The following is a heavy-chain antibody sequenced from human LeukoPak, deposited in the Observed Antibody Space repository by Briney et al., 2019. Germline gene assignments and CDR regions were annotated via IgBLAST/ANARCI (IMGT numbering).Heavy chain of an antibody. D-gene: IGHD6-19*01. V-gene: IGHV1-69*13. Sequence: ASVKVSCKASGGTFSSYAISWVRQAPGQGLEWMGGIIPIFGTANYAQKFQGRVTITADESTSTAYMELSSLRSEDTAVYYCAREGGKRSSGWYRESNWFDPWGQGTLVTVSS. J-gene: IGHJ5*02. CDR3: AREGGKRSSGWYRESNWFDP. CDR1: GGTFSSYA. CDR2: IIPIFGTA.